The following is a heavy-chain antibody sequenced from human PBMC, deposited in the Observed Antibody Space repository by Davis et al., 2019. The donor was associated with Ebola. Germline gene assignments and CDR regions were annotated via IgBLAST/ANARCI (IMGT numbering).Heavy chain of an antibody. D-gene: IGHD2-2*01. Sequence: GESLKISCAGSGFTFSSYAMSWVRQAPGKGLEWVSAISGSGGSTYYADSVKGRFTISRDNSKNTLYLQMNSLRAEDTAVYYCALSSTSYYYMDVWGKGTTVTVSS. CDR2: ISGSGGST. CDR1: GFTFSSYA. V-gene: IGHV3-23*01. J-gene: IGHJ6*03. CDR3: ALSSTSYYYMDV.